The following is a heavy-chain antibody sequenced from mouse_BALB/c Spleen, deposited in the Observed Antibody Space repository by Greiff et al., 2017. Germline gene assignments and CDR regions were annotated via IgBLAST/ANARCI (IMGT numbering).Heavy chain of an antibody. CDR2: INPSTGYT. V-gene: IGHV1-7*01. D-gene: IGHD1-1*01. Sequence: QVQLQQSGAELAKPGASVKMSCKASGYTFTSYCMHWVKQRPGQGLEWIGYINPSTGYTEYNQKFKDKATLTADKSSSTAYMQLSSLTSEDSAVYYCARAGGSSYWYFDVWGAGTTVTVSS. CDR3: ARAGGSSYWYFDV. J-gene: IGHJ1*01. CDR1: GYTFTSYC.